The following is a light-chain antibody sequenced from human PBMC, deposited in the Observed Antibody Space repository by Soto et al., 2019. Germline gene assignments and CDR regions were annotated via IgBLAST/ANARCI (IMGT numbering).Light chain of an antibody. CDR3: NSYKSRYTFV. J-gene: IGLJ1*01. Sequence: QSVLTQPASVSGSPGQSITISCTGTSNDVGGYNYVSWYQQHPGKAPKLMIYEVNNRPSEVSNRFSGSKSGKTASLTIPGLQPEDEADYYCNSYKSRYTFVLGTGTKVTVL. CDR2: EVN. CDR1: SNDVGGYNY. V-gene: IGLV2-14*01.